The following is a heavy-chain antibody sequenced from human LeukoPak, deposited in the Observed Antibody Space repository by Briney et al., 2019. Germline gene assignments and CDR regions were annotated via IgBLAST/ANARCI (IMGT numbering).Heavy chain of an antibody. CDR1: GFIFRNYW. J-gene: IGHJ4*02. CDR3: ARDGGLHTNFDY. CDR2: TKPDGSAE. V-gene: IGHV3-7*01. D-gene: IGHD2-15*01. Sequence: PGGSLRLSCAASGFIFRNYWMGWVRQAPGKGREWVANTKPDGSAEYYADSVRGRFTASRDNANNLLYLQMNRLRAEDTAVYYCARDGGLHTNFDYWGQGTLLTVSS.